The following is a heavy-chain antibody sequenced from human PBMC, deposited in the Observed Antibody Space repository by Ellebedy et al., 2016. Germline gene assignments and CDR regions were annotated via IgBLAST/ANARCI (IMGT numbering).Heavy chain of an antibody. Sequence: GESLKISCVASGFTFRNSWMTWVRQTPGKGLAWVASIKQDGSQKDYEDSVKGRFSISRDNAKGLMYLQMTRLRVEDSAFYYCGAGGGWLSDYWGQGTLVTVSS. CDR2: IKQDGSQK. J-gene: IGHJ4*02. D-gene: IGHD6-19*01. CDR1: GFTFRNSW. V-gene: IGHV3-7*01. CDR3: GAGGGWLSDY.